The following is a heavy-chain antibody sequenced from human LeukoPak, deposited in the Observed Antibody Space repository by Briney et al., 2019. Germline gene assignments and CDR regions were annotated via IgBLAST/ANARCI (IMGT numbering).Heavy chain of an antibody. Sequence: SETLSLTCTVSGGSISSSSYYWGWIRQPPGKGLEWIGSIYYSGSTYYNPSLKSRVTISVDTSKNQFSLKLSSVTAADPAVYYGARLSHDSRWYFDYCGQGPLVTVSS. D-gene: IGHD4-23*01. CDR1: GGSISSSSYY. V-gene: IGHV4-39*01. J-gene: IGHJ4*02. CDR2: IYYSGST. CDR3: ARLSHDSRWYFDY.